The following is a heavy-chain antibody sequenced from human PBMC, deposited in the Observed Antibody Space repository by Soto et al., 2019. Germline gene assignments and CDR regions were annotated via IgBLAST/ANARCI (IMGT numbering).Heavy chain of an antibody. CDR2: LIPIFVSA. D-gene: IGHD3-22*01. V-gene: IGHV1-69*01. Sequence: QVHLVQSGAEVKKPGSSVKVSCKASGGTGSSYAITWVRQAPGKGLEWMGVLIPIFVSAHHAQKFQGRVTSTADESTSTAYKELSGLRSEDTDILFCARDLSSDSTGFRGYDLWGQGTLVTVYS. CDR1: GGTGSSYA. CDR3: ARDLSSDSTGFRGYDL. J-gene: IGHJ4*02.